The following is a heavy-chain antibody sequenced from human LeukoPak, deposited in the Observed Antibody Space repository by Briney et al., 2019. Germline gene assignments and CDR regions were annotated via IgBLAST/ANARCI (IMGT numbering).Heavy chain of an antibody. CDR2: IYSSGTT. CDR3: ARDVGGYNHGYSLDS. J-gene: IGHJ4*02. Sequence: SETLSLTCTVSGGSISSYYWNWIRQPAGKGLEWIGRIYSSGTTSYNSSLKSRVTMSVDTSKNQFSLKLSSVTAADTAVYYCARDVGGYNHGYSLDSWGQGTLVSVSS. V-gene: IGHV4-4*07. D-gene: IGHD5-18*01. CDR1: GGSISSYY.